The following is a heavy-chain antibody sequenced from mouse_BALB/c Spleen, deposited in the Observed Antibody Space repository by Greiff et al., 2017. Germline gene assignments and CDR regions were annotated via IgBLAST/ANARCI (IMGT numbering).Heavy chain of an antibody. Sequence: EVKLVESGGGLVQPGGSLKLSCAASGFDFSRYWMSWVRQAPGKGLEWIGEINPDSSTINYTPSLKDKFIISRDNAKNTLYLQMSKVRSEDTALYYCARHPKRSYAMDYWGQGTSVTVSS. CDR2: INPDSSTI. D-gene: IGHD1-3*01. V-gene: IGHV4-1*02. J-gene: IGHJ4*01. CDR1: GFDFSRYW. CDR3: ARHPKRSYAMDY.